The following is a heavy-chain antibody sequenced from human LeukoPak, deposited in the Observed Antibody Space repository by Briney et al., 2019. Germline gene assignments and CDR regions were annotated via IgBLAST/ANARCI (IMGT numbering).Heavy chain of an antibody. V-gene: IGHV4-39*01. CDR1: GGSINSRNNF. J-gene: IGHJ4*02. Sequence: SETLSLTCTVSGGSINSRNNFWGWVRKPPGKGLEWLAIISDTGTTYYSPSLKSRLTMSVDTSKSQFSLTLSSVTAADTAVYYCARRNYPYYFDYWGQGTLVTVSS. CDR2: ISDTGTT. D-gene: IGHD1-7*01. CDR3: ARRNYPYYFDY.